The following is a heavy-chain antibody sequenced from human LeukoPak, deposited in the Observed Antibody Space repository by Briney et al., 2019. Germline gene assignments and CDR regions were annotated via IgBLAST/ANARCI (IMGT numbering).Heavy chain of an antibody. D-gene: IGHD5-18*01. CDR3: ARAGLYSYVDY. CDR1: GYSISSGYY. J-gene: IGHJ4*02. V-gene: IGHV4-38-2*02. CDR2: TYHSGST. Sequence: SETLSLTCSVSGYSISSGYYWGWIRQPPGKGLEWIGMTYHSGSTYYNPSLKSRVAISLDTSKNQFSLKLSSVTAADTAVYYCARAGLYSYVDYWGQGTLVTVSS.